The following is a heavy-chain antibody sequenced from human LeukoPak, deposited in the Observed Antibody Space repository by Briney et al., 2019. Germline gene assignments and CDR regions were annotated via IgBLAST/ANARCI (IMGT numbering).Heavy chain of an antibody. Sequence: PPETLSLTCAVSGYSISSGSYYWSWIRQPAGKGLEWIGRIYTSGSTNYNPSLKSRVTISVDTSKNQFSLKLSSVTAADTAVYYCARDVWGSYRYWAFDIWGQGTMVTVSS. D-gene: IGHD3-16*02. CDR2: IYTSGST. V-gene: IGHV4-61*02. J-gene: IGHJ3*02. CDR3: ARDVWGSYRYWAFDI. CDR1: GYSISSGSYY.